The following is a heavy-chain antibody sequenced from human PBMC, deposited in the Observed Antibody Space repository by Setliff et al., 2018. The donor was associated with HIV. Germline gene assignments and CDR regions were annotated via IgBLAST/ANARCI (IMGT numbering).Heavy chain of an antibody. CDR3: AIDMVGGWLRPMPDF. CDR2: FDPEDGET. V-gene: IGHV1-24*01. D-gene: IGHD2-2*01. J-gene: IGHJ4*02. CDR1: GFTVREVS. Sequence: ASVKVSCKVSGFTVREVSMHWVRQAPAKGLEWMGYFDPEDGETVYALKFQGRVTMTEDTSTDTAYMELSGLRSEDTAVYYCAIDMVGGWLRPMPDFWGQGALVTVSS.